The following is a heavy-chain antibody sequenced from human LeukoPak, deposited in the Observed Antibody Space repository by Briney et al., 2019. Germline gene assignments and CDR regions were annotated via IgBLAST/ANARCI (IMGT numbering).Heavy chain of an antibody. Sequence: ASVKVSCKASGYTFTSYAMHWVRQAPGQRLECMGWINAGNGNTKYSQKFQGRVTITRDTSASTAYMELSSLRSEDTAVYYCASEYDSSGYYGYWGQGTLVTVSS. V-gene: IGHV1-3*01. CDR1: GYTFTSYA. D-gene: IGHD3-22*01. J-gene: IGHJ4*02. CDR2: INAGNGNT. CDR3: ASEYDSSGYYGY.